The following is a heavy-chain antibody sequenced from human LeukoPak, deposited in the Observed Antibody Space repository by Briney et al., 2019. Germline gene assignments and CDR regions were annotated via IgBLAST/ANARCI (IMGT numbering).Heavy chain of an antibody. CDR1: GFTFDNYW. V-gene: IGHV3-74*01. D-gene: IGHD2-2*01. CDR2: INYDGST. CDR3: VRGCSSTSCYPFDC. J-gene: IGHJ4*02. Sequence: PGGSLRLSCAASGFTFDNYWMHWFRQAPGKGLVWVSRINYDGSTNYADSVKGRFTISRDNAMNTLYMQMNSLRAEDTAVYYCVRGCSSTSCYPFDCWGQGTLVTVSS.